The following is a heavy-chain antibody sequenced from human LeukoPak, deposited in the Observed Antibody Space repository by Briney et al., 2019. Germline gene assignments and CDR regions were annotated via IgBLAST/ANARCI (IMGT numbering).Heavy chain of an antibody. CDR1: GFTFSSYA. Sequence: GGSLRLSCAASGFTFSSYAMSWVRQAPGKGLERVSVIYSGGSTYYADSVKGRFTISRDNSKNTLYLQMNSLRAEDTAVYYCAKGVGYCSGGSCQQFDYWGQGTLVTVSS. CDR3: AKGVGYCSGGSCQQFDY. V-gene: IGHV3-66*01. J-gene: IGHJ4*02. CDR2: IYSGGST. D-gene: IGHD2-15*01.